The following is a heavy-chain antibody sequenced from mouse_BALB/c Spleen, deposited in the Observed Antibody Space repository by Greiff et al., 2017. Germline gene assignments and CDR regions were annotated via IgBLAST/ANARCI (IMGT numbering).Heavy chain of an antibody. J-gene: IGHJ4*01. Sequence: QVQLKESGPGLVQPSQSLSITCTVSGFSLTSYGVHWVRQSPGKGLEWLGVIWSGGSTDYNAAFISRLSISKDNSKSQVFFKMNSLQANDTAIYYCARTGGYYGDAMDYWGQGTSVTVSS. CDR2: IWSGGST. CDR1: GFSLTSYG. D-gene: IGHD2-3*01. CDR3: ARTGGYYGDAMDY. V-gene: IGHV2-2*02.